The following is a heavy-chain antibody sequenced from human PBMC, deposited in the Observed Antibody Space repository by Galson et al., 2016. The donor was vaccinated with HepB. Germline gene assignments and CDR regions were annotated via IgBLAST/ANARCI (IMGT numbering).Heavy chain of an antibody. J-gene: IGHJ5*02. CDR3: ARDPLLWGHWFDT. V-gene: IGHV3-74*01. CDR2: LNSDGSPT. CDR1: GFNFSSYG. D-gene: IGHD3-10*01. Sequence: SLRLSCAASGFNFSSYGMHWIRKSPEEGLVWVSHLNSDGSPTAYAASVQGRFTIPRDNAKKTLYLQMNSLRVEDTAVYYCARDPLLWGHWFDTWGQGTLVTVSS.